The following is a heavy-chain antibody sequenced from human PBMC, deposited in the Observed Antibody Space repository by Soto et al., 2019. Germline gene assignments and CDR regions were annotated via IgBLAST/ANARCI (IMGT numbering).Heavy chain of an antibody. Sequence: QVQLQESGPGLVRPSGTLSLTCAVSGGSISSSNWWNWVRQPPGKGLEWIGEIFHTGSTNYNPSLNSRVTISVEKSGNQFSLKLSSVTAADTAVYYCARVATHYYGMDVWGQGTTVTVSS. V-gene: IGHV4-4*02. J-gene: IGHJ6*02. CDR1: GGSISSSNW. CDR2: IFHTGST. CDR3: ARVATHYYGMDV.